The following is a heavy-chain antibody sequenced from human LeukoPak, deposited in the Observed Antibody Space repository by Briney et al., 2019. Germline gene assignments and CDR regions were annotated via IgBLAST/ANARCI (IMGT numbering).Heavy chain of an antibody. Sequence: GGSLRLSCAASGFTFSSYAMSWVRQAPGKGLEWVSAISGSGGSTYYADSVKGRFTISRDNSKNTLYLQMNSLRVEDTGVYYCARVSIADSYNYYYMDVWGKGTTVTVSS. CDR1: GFTFSSYA. CDR3: ARVSIADSYNYYYMDV. D-gene: IGHD2-21*01. CDR2: ISGSGGST. J-gene: IGHJ6*03. V-gene: IGHV3-23*01.